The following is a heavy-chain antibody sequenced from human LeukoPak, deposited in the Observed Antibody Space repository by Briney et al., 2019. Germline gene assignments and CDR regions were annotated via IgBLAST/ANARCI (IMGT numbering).Heavy chain of an antibody. D-gene: IGHD3-22*01. V-gene: IGHV4-59*08. CDR1: GGSISSYY. CDR2: IYYSGST. Sequence: SETLSLTCSVSGGSISSYYWSWIRQPPGKGLEWIGYIYYSGSTNYNPSLKSRVTISVDTSKNQFSLILSSVTAPDTAVYYCARHIGTTGSCYYPYWGQGTLVTVSS. J-gene: IGHJ4*02. CDR3: ARHIGTTGSCYYPY.